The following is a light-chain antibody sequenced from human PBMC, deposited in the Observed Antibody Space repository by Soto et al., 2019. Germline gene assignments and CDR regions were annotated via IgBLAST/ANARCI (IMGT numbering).Light chain of an antibody. J-gene: IGKJ5*01. CDR3: QQYGSSPPNT. CDR1: QRISSSY. Sequence: EIVLTQSPGTLSLSPGERATLSCRASQRISSSYLAWYQQKTGQAPRFLISGASIRATGIPDRFSGSGSGTDFTLTISRLEPEDFAVYYCQQYGSSPPNTFGQGTRLEIK. CDR2: GAS. V-gene: IGKV3-20*01.